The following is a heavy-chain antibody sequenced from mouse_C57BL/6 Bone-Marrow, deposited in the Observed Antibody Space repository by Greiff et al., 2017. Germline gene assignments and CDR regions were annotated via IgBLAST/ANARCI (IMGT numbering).Heavy chain of an antibody. V-gene: IGHV6-3*01. CDR2: IRLKSDNYAT. Sequence: EVKLVESGGGLVQPGGSMKLSCVASGFTFSNYWMNWVRQSPEKGLEWVAQIRLKSDNYATHSAESVKGRFTISRDDFKSSVYLQMNNLRAEDTGIYYCTIYDGYYNFDYWGQGTTLTVSS. J-gene: IGHJ2*01. CDR3: TIYDGYYNFDY. D-gene: IGHD2-3*01. CDR1: GFTFSNYW.